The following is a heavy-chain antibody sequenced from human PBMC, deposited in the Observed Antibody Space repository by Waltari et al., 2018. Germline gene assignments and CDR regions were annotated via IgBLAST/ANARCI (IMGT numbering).Heavy chain of an antibody. J-gene: IGHJ4*02. CDR1: GGTFSSYT. CDR3: ARGTEASSPSGSVDY. D-gene: IGHD6-6*01. CDR2: IIPILGIA. V-gene: IGHV1-69*02. Sequence: QVQLVQSGAEVKKPGSSVKVSCKASGGTFSSYTISWVRQAPGQGLEWMGRIIPILGIANYAQKFQGRVTITADKSTSTAYMELSSLRSEDTAVYYCARGTEASSPSGSVDYWGQGTLVTVSS.